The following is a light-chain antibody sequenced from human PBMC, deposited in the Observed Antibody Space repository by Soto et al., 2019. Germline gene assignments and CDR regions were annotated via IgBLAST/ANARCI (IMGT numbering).Light chain of an antibody. CDR1: SSDVGAYNY. J-gene: IGLJ2*01. Sequence: QSALTQPASVSGSHGQSITISCTGTSSDVGAYNYVSWYQQHPGKAPKLIIYDVSNRPSGVSNRFSGSKSDNTASLTISGLQAEDEADYYCSSCTSSCTLVVFGGGTKVTVL. CDR2: DVS. CDR3: SSCTSSCTLVV. V-gene: IGLV2-14*03.